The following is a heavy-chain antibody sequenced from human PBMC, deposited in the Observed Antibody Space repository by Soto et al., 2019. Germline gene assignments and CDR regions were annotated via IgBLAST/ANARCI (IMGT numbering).Heavy chain of an antibody. CDR2: VLPVLGTT. J-gene: IGHJ4*02. CDR3: ATDRAHRGFDY. Sequence: SVKVSCKASGDSFTSFALSWVRQAPGQGLEWVGTVLPVLGTTNYAQKFQGRVTLTADESTTTAYMELMDLRSEDTAIYYCATDRAHRGFDYWGQGTLVTSPQ. D-gene: IGHD3-10*01. V-gene: IGHV1-69*11. CDR1: GDSFTSFA.